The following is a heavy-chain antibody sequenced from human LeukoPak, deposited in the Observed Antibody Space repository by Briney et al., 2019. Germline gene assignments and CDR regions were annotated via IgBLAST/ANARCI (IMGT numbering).Heavy chain of an antibody. CDR2: INPSGGST. CDR3: ASLLGSGNGMDV. V-gene: IGHV1-46*01. D-gene: IGHD2-15*01. J-gene: IGHJ6*02. CDR1: GYTFTSYY. Sequence: ASVKVSCKASGYTFTSYYMHWVRQAPGQGLEWMGIINPSGGSTSYAQKFQGRVTMTRDTSTSTVYMELSGLRSEDTAVYYCASLLGSGNGMDVWGQGTTVTVSS.